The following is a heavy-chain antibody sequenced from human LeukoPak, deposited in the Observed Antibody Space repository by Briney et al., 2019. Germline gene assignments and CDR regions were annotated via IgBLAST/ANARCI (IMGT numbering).Heavy chain of an antibody. V-gene: IGHV3-48*04. CDR3: ARDGYYGSGSHQNWFDP. CDR1: GFTFSSYA. J-gene: IGHJ5*02. D-gene: IGHD3-10*01. CDR2: ISSSGSTI. Sequence: PGGSLRLSCAASGFTFSSYAMSWVRQAPGKGLEWVSYISSSGSTIYYADSVKGRFTISRDNAKNSLYLQMNSLRAEDTAVYYCARDGYYGSGSHQNWFDPWGQGTLVTVSS.